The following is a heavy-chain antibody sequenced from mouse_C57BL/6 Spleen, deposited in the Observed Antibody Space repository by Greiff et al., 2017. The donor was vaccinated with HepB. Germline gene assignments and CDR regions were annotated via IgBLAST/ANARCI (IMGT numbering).Heavy chain of an antibody. D-gene: IGHD4-1*01. Sequence: EVKVEESGEGLVKPGGSLKLSCAASGFTFSSYAMSWVRQTPEKRLEWVAYISSGGDYIYYADTVKGRFTISRDNARNTLYLQMSSLKSEDTAMYYCTRDRTGTGYFDVWGTGTTVTVSS. V-gene: IGHV5-9-1*02. CDR1: GFTFSSYA. CDR2: ISSGGDYI. CDR3: TRDRTGTGYFDV. J-gene: IGHJ1*03.